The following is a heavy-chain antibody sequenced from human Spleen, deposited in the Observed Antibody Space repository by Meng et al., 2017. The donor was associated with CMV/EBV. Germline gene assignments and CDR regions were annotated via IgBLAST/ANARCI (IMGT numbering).Heavy chain of an antibody. V-gene: IGHV4-39*07. J-gene: IGHJ4*02. CDR2: IYYSGST. Sequence: SETLSLTCTVSGGSSSSDRHYWGWIRQPPGKGLEWIGNIYYSGSTYYNPSLKSRVTISVDTSQNQFSLKLSSVTAADTAVYYCARVGGYDFWTFDYWGQGTLVTVSS. D-gene: IGHD3-3*01. CDR3: ARVGGYDFWTFDY. CDR1: GGSSSSDRHY.